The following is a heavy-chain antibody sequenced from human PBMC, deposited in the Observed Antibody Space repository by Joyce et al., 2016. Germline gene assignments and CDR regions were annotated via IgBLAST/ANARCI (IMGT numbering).Heavy chain of an antibody. V-gene: IGHV3-11*06. CDR1: GFPFSDYY. D-gene: IGHD2/OR15-2a*01. Sequence: QVQLVESGGGLVKPGGSLRLSCAASGFPFSDYYFNWIRQAPGKGLEWVSYISGSGSYTNYADSVKGRFTISRDNAKNSLSLLMDSLRAEDTAVYYCATNRVHFEPPDIWGHGTMVTVSS. CDR2: ISGSGSYT. CDR3: ATNRVHFEPPDI. J-gene: IGHJ3*02.